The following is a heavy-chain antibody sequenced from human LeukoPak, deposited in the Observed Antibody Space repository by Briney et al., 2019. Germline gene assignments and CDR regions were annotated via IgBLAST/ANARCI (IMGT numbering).Heavy chain of an antibody. V-gene: IGHV3-23*01. CDR1: GFTFSGYA. D-gene: IGHD6-13*01. J-gene: IGHJ6*02. Sequence: GGSLRLSCAASGFTFSGYAMSWVRQAPGKGLEWVSAISAGGGGTYYADSVRGRFTISRDNSKNTVYLQMNSLRAEDTAVYYCAKPPAAGTGYYYYGMDVWGQGTTVTVSS. CDR3: AKPPAAGTGYYYYGMDV. CDR2: ISAGGGGT.